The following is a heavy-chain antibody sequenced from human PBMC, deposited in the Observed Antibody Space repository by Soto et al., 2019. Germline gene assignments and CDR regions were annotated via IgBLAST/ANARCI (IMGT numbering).Heavy chain of an antibody. J-gene: IGHJ4*02. V-gene: IGHV4-59*08. CDR3: ARQSGDWYYFDY. CDR1: GGSISSYY. D-gene: IGHD2-21*02. CDR2: IYYSGST. Sequence: QVQLQESGPGLVKPSETLSLTCTVSGGSISSYYWSWIRXXXXXGLEWIGYIYYSGSTNYNPSLKSRVTISVDTSKNQFSLKLSSVTAADTAVYYCARQSGDWYYFDYWGQGTLVTVSS.